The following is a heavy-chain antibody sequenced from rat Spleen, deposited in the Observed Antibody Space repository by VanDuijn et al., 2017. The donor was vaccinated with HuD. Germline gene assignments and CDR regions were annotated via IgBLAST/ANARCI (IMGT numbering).Heavy chain of an antibody. Sequence: QVQLKESGPGLVQPSETLSLTCTVSGFSLTSYNVHWVRQPPGKGLEWMGVMWSGGSTDYNSALKSRLSISRDTSKNQVFLKMNSLQSEDTTTYYCARDRGTGVMDAWGQGASVTVSS. D-gene: IGHD1-11*01. CDR2: MWSGGST. V-gene: IGHV2-45*01. CDR3: ARDRGTGVMDA. CDR1: GFSLTSYN. J-gene: IGHJ4*01.